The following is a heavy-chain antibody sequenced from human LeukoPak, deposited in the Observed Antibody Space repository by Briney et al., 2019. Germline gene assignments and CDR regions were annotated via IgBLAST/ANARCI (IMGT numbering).Heavy chain of an antibody. CDR3: TTGPSYGYEW. J-gene: IGHJ4*02. CDR1: GMTFSNHW. Sequence: GGSLRLSCAASGMTFSNHWMHWVRQAPGKGLVWVSLTKTDGRTTIYADSVKGRFTISRDNGKSTLYLQMNSLRAEDTATYYCTTGPSYGYEWWGQGTVVTVSS. D-gene: IGHD3-16*01. V-gene: IGHV3-74*01. CDR2: TKTDGRTT.